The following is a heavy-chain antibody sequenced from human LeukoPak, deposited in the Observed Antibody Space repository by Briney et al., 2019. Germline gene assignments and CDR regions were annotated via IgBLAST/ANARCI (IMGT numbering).Heavy chain of an antibody. D-gene: IGHD5/OR15-5a*01. CDR3: AKDLLDY. V-gene: IGHV3-30*18. Sequence: GGSLRLSCAASGFTFSSYGMHWVRQAPGKGLEWVAVISYDGSNKYYADSVKGRFTISRDNSKNTLYLQMNSLRAEDTAVYYCAKDLLDYWGQGTLVTVSS. CDR2: ISYDGSNK. CDR1: GFTFSSYG. J-gene: IGHJ4*02.